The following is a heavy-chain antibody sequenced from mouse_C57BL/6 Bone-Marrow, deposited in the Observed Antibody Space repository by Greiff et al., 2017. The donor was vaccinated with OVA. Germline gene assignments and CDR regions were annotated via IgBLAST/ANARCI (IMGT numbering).Heavy chain of an antibody. V-gene: IGHV14-3*01. D-gene: IGHD1-1*01. J-gene: IGHJ4*01. CDR3: ARGNVGSSFYAMDY. CDR2: IDPANDNT. Sequence: VQLKQSVAELVRPGASVKLSCTASGFNIKNTYMHWVKQRPEQGLEWIGRIDPANDNTKYAPKFQGKATMTADTSSNTAYLQLSSLSSEDTAVDCCARGNVGSSFYAMDYWGQGTSVTVSS. CDR1: GFNIKNTY.